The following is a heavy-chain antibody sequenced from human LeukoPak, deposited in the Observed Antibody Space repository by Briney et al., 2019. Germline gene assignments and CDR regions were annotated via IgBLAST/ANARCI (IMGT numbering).Heavy chain of an antibody. D-gene: IGHD3-10*01. V-gene: IGHV4-59*08. CDR3: ARHTIRGVVFDY. J-gene: IGHJ4*02. CDR2: ISDTGNT. CDR1: GGSITTDY. Sequence: SETLSLTCTVSGGSITTDYWSWIRQPPGKGLEWIGYISDTGNTIYNTSLESRVSIPVDTSKNQFSLKLSSVTAADTAVYYCARHTIRGVVFDYWGRGTRVTVSS.